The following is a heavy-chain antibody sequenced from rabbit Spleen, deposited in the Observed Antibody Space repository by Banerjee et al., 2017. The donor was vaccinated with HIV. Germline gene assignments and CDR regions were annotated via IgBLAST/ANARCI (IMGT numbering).Heavy chain of an antibody. Sequence: QSLEESGGDLVKPGASLTLTCTASGFSFSSSYYMCWVRQAPGKGLEWIACIYAGSSGSTYYASWAKGRFTISKTSSTSVTLQMTSLTAADTATYFCARDIYDPTTTGGVGAFDPWGQGTLVTVS. CDR2: IYAGSSGST. CDR3: ARDIYDPTTTGGVGAFDP. V-gene: IGHV1S40*01. CDR1: GFSFSSSYY. J-gene: IGHJ2*01. D-gene: IGHD1-1*01.